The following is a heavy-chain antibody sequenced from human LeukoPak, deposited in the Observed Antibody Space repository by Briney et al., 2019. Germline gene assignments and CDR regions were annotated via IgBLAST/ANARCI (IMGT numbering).Heavy chain of an antibody. CDR3: AKDGGEYYDILTGYYPRLYYMDV. Sequence: GGTLRLSCAASGFTFSSYAMSWVRQAPGKGLEWVSAISGSGGSTYYADSVKGRFTISRDNSKNTLYLQMNSLRAEDTAVYYCAKDGGEYYDILTGYYPRLYYMDVWGKGTTVTISS. V-gene: IGHV3-23*01. J-gene: IGHJ6*03. CDR2: ISGSGGST. D-gene: IGHD3-9*01. CDR1: GFTFSSYA.